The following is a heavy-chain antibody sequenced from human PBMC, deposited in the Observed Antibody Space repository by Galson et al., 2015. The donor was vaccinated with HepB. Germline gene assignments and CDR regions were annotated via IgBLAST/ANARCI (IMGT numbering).Heavy chain of an antibody. V-gene: IGHV1-69*13. J-gene: IGHJ4*02. D-gene: IGHD3-22*01. CDR2: ISPIYGTA. CDR3: ARGGMIVVVRVLSYFEY. Sequence: SVKVSCKASGGTFSSYVVNWVRQAPGQGLEWVGGISPIYGTADYAQKFQGRVTITADESTGTVYMELTRLRYEDTAVYYCARGGMIVVVRVLSYFEYWGQGTLVTVSS. CDR1: GGTFSSYV.